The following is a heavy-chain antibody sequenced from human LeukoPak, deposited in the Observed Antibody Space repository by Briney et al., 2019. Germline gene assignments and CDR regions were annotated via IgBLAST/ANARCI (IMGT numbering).Heavy chain of an antibody. CDR3: ARGFPYYYDSSGYPENFDY. J-gene: IGHJ4*02. D-gene: IGHD3-22*01. CDR2: IYYSGST. V-gene: IGHV4-59*12. Sequence: SETLSLTCTVSGGSISSYYWSWIRQPPGKGLEWIGYIYYSGSTNYNPSLKSRVTISVDTSKNQFSLKLSSVTAADTAVYYCARGFPYYYDSSGYPENFDYWGQGTLVTVSS. CDR1: GGSISSYY.